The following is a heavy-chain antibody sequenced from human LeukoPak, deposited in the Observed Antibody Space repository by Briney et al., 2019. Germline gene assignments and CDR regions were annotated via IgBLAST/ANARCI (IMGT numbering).Heavy chain of an antibody. D-gene: IGHD6-13*01. CDR3: ARDRWSPHY. Sequence: ASVKVSCKASGYMFTNYAVSWVRQAPGQGLEWMGWINTNTGTPTYVQGFTGRFVFSLDTSVSTAYLQISSLKAEDTAVYFCARDRWSPHYWGQGTLVTVSS. J-gene: IGHJ4*02. CDR2: INTNTGTP. CDR1: GYMFTNYA. V-gene: IGHV7-4-1*02.